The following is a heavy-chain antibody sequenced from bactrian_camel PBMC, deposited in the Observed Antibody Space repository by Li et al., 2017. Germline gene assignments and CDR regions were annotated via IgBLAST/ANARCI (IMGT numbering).Heavy chain of an antibody. V-gene: IGHV3S67*01. Sequence: DVQLVESGGGSVQAGGSLRLSCTASSRYAYSSYCLGWFRQSPGKEREEVATVDSDGNATYADFVKGRFTISKETAKNTLYLQMDSLRSEDSAMYYCAASPLGYCSRGWAEGGYWGRGTQVTVS. CDR3: AASPLGYCSRGWAEGGY. CDR1: RYAYSSYC. D-gene: IGHD1*01. J-gene: IGHJ6*01. CDR2: VDSDGNA.